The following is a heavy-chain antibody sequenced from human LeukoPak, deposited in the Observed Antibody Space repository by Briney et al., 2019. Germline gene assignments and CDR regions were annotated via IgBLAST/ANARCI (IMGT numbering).Heavy chain of an antibody. V-gene: IGHV1-2*02. Sequence: VASVKVSCKASGYTFTGYYMHWVRQAPGQGLEWMGWINPNSGGTNYAQKFQGRVTMTRDTSISTAYMELSRLRSDDTAVYYCAREISGTTPYYYYGMDVWGQGTTVTVSS. J-gene: IGHJ6*02. D-gene: IGHD1-1*01. CDR1: GYTFTGYY. CDR3: AREISGTTPYYYYGMDV. CDR2: INPNSGGT.